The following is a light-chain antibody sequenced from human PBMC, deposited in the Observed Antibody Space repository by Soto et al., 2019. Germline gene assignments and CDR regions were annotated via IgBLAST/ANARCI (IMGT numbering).Light chain of an antibody. CDR3: QQYDNLPYT. J-gene: IGKJ2*01. Sequence: DIQMTQSPSSLSASVGDRVTITCQASQEISNYLNWYQQKPGKAPKLLIYDASNLETGVPSRFSGSGSGTYFTFTISSLQPEDIATYYCQQYDNLPYTFGQGTKLEIK. V-gene: IGKV1-33*01. CDR2: DAS. CDR1: QEISNY.